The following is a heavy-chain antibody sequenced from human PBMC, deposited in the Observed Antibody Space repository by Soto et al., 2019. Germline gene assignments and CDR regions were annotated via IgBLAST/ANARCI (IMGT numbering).Heavy chain of an antibody. CDR1: GGTFSSYA. CDR3: AREYNRNSIYHGMDA. D-gene: IGHD1-7*01. Sequence: SVKVSCKASGGTFSSYAISWVRQAPGQGLEWMGWIIPIFGTPNYAQKFQGRVTITAGESTSTVYMELSSLRSEATAVFYCAREYNRNSIYHGMDACGQGTTCTVSS. CDR2: IIPIFGTP. V-gene: IGHV1-69*13. J-gene: IGHJ6*02.